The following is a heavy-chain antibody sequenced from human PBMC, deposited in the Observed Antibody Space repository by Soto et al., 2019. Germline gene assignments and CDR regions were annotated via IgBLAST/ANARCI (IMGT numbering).Heavy chain of an antibody. Sequence: EVQLVESGGGLVQPGRSLRLSCAASGFTFDDYAMHWVRQAPGKGLAWVSGISWNIGSIGYADSVKGRFTISSDNAKNSLYLQMNSLRAEDTALYYCAKVSRGGDCCAFDIWGQGTMVTVSS. J-gene: IGHJ3*02. CDR3: AKVSRGGDCCAFDI. V-gene: IGHV3-9*01. CDR1: GFTFDDYA. CDR2: ISWNIGSI. D-gene: IGHD2-21*02.